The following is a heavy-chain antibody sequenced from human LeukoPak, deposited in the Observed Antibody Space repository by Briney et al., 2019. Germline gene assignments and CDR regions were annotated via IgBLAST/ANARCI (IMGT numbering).Heavy chain of an antibody. D-gene: IGHD2-15*01. CDR3: ARDDSEPRRFDY. Sequence: PGGSLRLSCAASGFTFSSYSMNWVRQAPGKGLEWVAVISYDGSNKYYADSAKGRFTISRDNSKNTLYLQMNSLRAEDTAVYYCARDDSEPRRFDYWGQGTLVTVSS. CDR2: ISYDGSNK. CDR1: GFTFSSYS. J-gene: IGHJ4*02. V-gene: IGHV3-30*03.